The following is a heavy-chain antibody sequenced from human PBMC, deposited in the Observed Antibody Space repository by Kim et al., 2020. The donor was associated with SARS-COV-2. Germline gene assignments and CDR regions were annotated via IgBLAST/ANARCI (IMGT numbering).Heavy chain of an antibody. Sequence: ASVKVSCKVPGYTLSDLSIHWVRQRPGRGLEWMGSFYPEDVEAVYARKFQDRLTMTEDSSTDTAYMELRTLKSEDTAVYYCAMSPPGDYSLDYWGQGTLVTVSS. CDR3: AMSPPGDYSLDY. J-gene: IGHJ4*02. CDR2: FYPEDVEA. V-gene: IGHV1-24*01. D-gene: IGHD4-17*01. CDR1: GYTLSDLS.